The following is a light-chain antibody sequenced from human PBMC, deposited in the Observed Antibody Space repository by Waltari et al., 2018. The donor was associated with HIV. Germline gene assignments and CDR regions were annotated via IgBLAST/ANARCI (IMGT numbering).Light chain of an antibody. Sequence: QSALTQPPSASGSPGQSVTIFCTGTSSDVGGYNYVSWYPQHPDKAPKLIIFEVNKRPSGVPDRFSGSKSGNTASLTVSGLQAEDEADYYCSSYAGSDSPYVFGSGTTVTVL. CDR1: SSDVGGYNY. J-gene: IGLJ1*01. CDR2: EVN. V-gene: IGLV2-8*01. CDR3: SSYAGSDSPYV.